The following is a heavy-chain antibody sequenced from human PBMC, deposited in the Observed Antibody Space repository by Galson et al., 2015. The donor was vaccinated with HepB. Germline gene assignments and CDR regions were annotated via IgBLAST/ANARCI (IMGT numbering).Heavy chain of an antibody. D-gene: IGHD3-3*01. J-gene: IGHJ5*02. V-gene: IGHV1-8*01. Sequence: SVKVSCKASGYTFTSYDINWVRQATGQGLEWMGWMNPNSGNTGYAQKFQGRVTMTRNTSISTAYMELSSLRSEDTAVYYCARVGARTITIFGVARPNWFDPWGQGTLVTVSS. CDR3: ARVGARTITIFGVARPNWFDP. CDR1: GYTFTSYD. CDR2: MNPNSGNT.